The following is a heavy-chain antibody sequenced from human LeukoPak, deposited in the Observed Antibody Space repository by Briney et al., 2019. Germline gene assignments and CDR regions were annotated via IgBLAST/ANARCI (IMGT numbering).Heavy chain of an antibody. CDR2: INTNTGNP. CDR1: GYTFSDYT. J-gene: IGHJ4*02. D-gene: IGHD3-10*01. Sequence: ASVTISCKASGYTFSDYTLNWVRQAPGQGLEWMAWINTNTGNPTSAQGFTGRFAFSVDKSISTAYLHISSLKAEDTGVYYCVRSSRGVIALLDYWGQGTRVTVSS. CDR3: VRSSRGVIALLDY. V-gene: IGHV7-4-1*02.